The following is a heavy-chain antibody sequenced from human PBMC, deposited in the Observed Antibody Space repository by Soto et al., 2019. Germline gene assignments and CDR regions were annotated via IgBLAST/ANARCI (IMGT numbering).Heavy chain of an antibody. CDR1: GGSISSSSYY. CDR2: IYYSGST. J-gene: IGHJ6*02. V-gene: IGHV4-39*01. Sequence: PSETLSLTCTVSGGSISSSSYYWGWIRQPPGKGLEWIGSIYYSGSTYYNPSLKSRVTISVDTSKNQFSLKLSSVTAADTAVYYCARHWFRQQLVAFYGMDVWGQGTTVTVSS. CDR3: ARHWFRQQLVAFYGMDV. D-gene: IGHD6-13*01.